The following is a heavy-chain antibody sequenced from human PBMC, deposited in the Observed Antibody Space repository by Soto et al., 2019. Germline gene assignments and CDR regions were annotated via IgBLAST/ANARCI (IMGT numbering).Heavy chain of an antibody. J-gene: IGHJ4*02. CDR1: GFIFSNYV. CDR3: ARSYCRDDCDLEH. Sequence: GGSLILSCAASGFIFSNYVMHWVRQAPGKGLEWVAVISYDGNSKHYADSVKGRFTISRDNSKSTLYVQMNSLRAEDTAVYYCARSYCRDDCDLEHWGQGTLVTVSS. V-gene: IGHV3-30-3*01. CDR2: ISYDGNSK. D-gene: IGHD2-21*02.